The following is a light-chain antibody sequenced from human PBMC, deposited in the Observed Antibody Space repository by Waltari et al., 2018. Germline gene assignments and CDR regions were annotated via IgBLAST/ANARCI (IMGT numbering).Light chain of an antibody. Sequence: EIVMTQSPATLSVSPGERATLSCRASQSVSSKLAWYQQQPGQAPRLLIYHASTRATGSPARFSGSGSGTEFTLTISSLQSGDFAVYYCQHYNNGGKAFGQGTKLEIK. CDR3: QHYNNGGKA. V-gene: IGKV3-15*01. J-gene: IGKJ2*01. CDR1: QSVSSK. CDR2: HAS.